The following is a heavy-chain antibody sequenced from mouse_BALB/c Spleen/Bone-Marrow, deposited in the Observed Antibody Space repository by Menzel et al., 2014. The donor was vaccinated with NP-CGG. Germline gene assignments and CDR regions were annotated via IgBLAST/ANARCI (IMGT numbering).Heavy chain of an antibody. J-gene: IGHJ2*01. Sequence: QVQLQQSGAELVKPGTSVKMSCKASGDTFTSYWMHWVKQRPGQGLAWIGDIYPGRDRTNYNENFKSKATLTVDTSSNTAYVQVICQTSEDSAVYYCTTGETWGRGTPLTVSS. CDR1: GDTFTSYW. CDR2: IYPGRDRT. V-gene: IGHV1-55*01. CDR3: TTGET.